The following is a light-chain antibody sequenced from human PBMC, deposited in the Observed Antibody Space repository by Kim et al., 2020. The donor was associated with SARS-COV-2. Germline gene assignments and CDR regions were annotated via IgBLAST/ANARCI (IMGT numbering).Light chain of an antibody. V-gene: IGKV3-15*01. CDR1: QSVSSH. Sequence: SPGASATLSCRASQSVSSHLAWYQQKPGQAPRLLIYNASTRATGIPARFSGSGSGTEFTLTIISLQSEDSAIYYCQQYNNWPPLTFGGGTKVDIK. CDR2: NAS. CDR3: QQYNNWPPLT. J-gene: IGKJ4*01.